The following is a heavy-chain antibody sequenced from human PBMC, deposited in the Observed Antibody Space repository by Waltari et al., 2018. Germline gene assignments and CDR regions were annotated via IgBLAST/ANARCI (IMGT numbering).Heavy chain of an antibody. CDR2: IKSDGASQ. CDR3: ARIRERVGATNDAFAI. J-gene: IGHJ3*02. D-gene: IGHD1-26*01. Sequence: EVQLVESGGGLVQPGGSLRLSCAASGFTFSNHWMHWVRQVPGKGLVGEARIKSDGASQTSAGSVKGRFTISGDNAKNTQFLQMNSLRVEDMAVYYCARIRERVGATNDAFAIWGQGTLVTVSS. V-gene: IGHV3-74*03. CDR1: GFTFSNHW.